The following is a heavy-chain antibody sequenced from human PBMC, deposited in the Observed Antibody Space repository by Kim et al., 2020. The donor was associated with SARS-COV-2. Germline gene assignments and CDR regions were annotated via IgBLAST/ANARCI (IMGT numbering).Heavy chain of an antibody. CDR3: ARVGTDWNYGRYNWFDP. CDR2: ISSSSSYI. Sequence: GGSLRLSCAASGFTFSSYSMNWVRQAPGKGLEWVSSISSSSSYIYYADSVKGRFTISRDNAKNSLYLQMNSLRAEDTAVYYCARVGTDWNYGRYNWFDPWGQGTLVTVSS. V-gene: IGHV3-21*01. J-gene: IGHJ5*02. D-gene: IGHD1-7*01. CDR1: GFTFSSYS.